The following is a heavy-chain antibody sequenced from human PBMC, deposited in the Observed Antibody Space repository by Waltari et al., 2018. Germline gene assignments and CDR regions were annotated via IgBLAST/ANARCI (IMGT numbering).Heavy chain of an antibody. J-gene: IGHJ3*02. Sequence: EVQLVESGGGLVQPGGSLRLSCAASGFTFSSYWMSWVRQAPGKGLEWVANIKQDGSEKDYVDSVKGRFTISRDNAKNALYLQMNSLRAEDTAVYYCARDPRTSDIGSGWGDHAFDIWGQGTMVTVSS. D-gene: IGHD3-22*01. V-gene: IGHV3-7*01. CDR3: ARDPRTSDIGSGWGDHAFDI. CDR2: IKQDGSEK. CDR1: GFTFSSYW.